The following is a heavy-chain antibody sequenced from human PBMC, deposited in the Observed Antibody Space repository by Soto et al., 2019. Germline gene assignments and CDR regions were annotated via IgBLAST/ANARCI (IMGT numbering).Heavy chain of an antibody. CDR3: VHRLVKLDMIDH. J-gene: IGHJ4*02. CDR1: GFSLSTSGVS. CDR2: IYWDDDE. D-gene: IGHD2-15*01. Sequence: QITLKESGPTLVKPTQTLTLTCTFSGFSLSTSGVSVGWIRQPPGKALEWLAFIYWDDDERYSPSLKTRLNITKETSKNQVVLTMTNMDPVDTATYYCVHRLVKLDMIDHWGQGTLVTVSS. V-gene: IGHV2-5*02.